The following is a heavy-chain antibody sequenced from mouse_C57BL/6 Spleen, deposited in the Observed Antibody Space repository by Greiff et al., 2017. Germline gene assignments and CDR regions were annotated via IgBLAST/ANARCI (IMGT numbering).Heavy chain of an antibody. D-gene: IGHD6-1*01. CDR1: GYTFTSYW. Sequence: QVQLQQPGAELVKPGASVKLSCKASGYTFTSYWMQWVKQRPGQGLEWIGEIDPSDSYTNYNQKFKGKATLTVDTSSSTAYMQLSSLTSEDSAVYYCARRGRFDFDYWGQGTTLTVSS. V-gene: IGHV1-50*01. CDR3: ARRGRFDFDY. J-gene: IGHJ2*01. CDR2: IDPSDSYT.